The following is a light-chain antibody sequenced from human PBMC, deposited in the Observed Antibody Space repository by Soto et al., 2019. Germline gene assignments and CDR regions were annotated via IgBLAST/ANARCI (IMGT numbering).Light chain of an antibody. CDR1: QSISSW. Sequence: DIQMPQSPSTLSASVGDRVTITCRASQSISSWLAWYQQKPGKAPKLLIYDASSLESGVPSRFSGSGSGTEFTLTIISLQPDDFATYYCQQYNSYPWTFGQGTKGEIK. CDR2: DAS. J-gene: IGKJ1*01. V-gene: IGKV1-5*01. CDR3: QQYNSYPWT.